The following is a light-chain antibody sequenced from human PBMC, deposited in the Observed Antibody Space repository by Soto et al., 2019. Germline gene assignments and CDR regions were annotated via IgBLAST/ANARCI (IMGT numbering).Light chain of an antibody. CDR2: GAS. CDR1: QSVSSY. CDR3: QKYGNSPIT. J-gene: IGKJ5*01. V-gene: IGKV3-20*01. Sequence: IVLTQSPATLSLSPGERATLSCRASQSVSSYLAWYQQKPGQAPRLLIYGASTRATSFPARFSGSGSGTDFTLTISRLEPEDFAVFYCQKYGNSPITFGQGTRLEIK.